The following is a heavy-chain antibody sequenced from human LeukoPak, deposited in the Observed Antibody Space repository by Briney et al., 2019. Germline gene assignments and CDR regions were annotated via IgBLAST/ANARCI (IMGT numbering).Heavy chain of an antibody. CDR1: GITLSGYD. CDR3: VRGIGNYYDSGASDC. Sequence: PGGSLILSCAASGITLSGYDMHWVRQRTGKGLEWVSGIGSAGDTYYAGSVKGRFTISREDAKKSLYLQMNSLRAGDTAVYYCVRGIGNYYDSGASDCWGQGTRVTVAP. CDR2: IGSAGDT. V-gene: IGHV3-13*04. D-gene: IGHD3-10*01. J-gene: IGHJ4*02.